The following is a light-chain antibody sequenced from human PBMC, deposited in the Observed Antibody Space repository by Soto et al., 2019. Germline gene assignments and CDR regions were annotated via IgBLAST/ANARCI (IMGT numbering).Light chain of an antibody. CDR1: QSVSSN. CDR2: GAS. Sequence: IVMTQSPATLSVSPGGSATLSCRASQSVSSNLGWYQQKPGQAPRLLIYGASTRVTGIPARFSGSGSGTEFTLTISSLQSEDFAVYYCQQHNSWPWTFGQGTKVEIK. J-gene: IGKJ1*01. V-gene: IGKV3-15*01. CDR3: QQHNSWPWT.